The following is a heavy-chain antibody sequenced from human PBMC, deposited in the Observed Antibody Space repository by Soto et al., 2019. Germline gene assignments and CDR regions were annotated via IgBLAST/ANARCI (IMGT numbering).Heavy chain of an antibody. CDR1: GGTFSSHA. V-gene: IGHV1-69*06. CDR3: ARGWETVGTTTPFAY. J-gene: IGHJ4*02. Sequence: SVKVSCKASGGTFSSHAISWVRQAPGQGLEWMGGIIPIFGTANYVQKFQGRVTISVDKSTSTAYMEVRSLRSEDTALYYCARGWETVGTTTPFAYWGQGTLVTVSS. D-gene: IGHD1-26*01. CDR2: IIPIFGTA.